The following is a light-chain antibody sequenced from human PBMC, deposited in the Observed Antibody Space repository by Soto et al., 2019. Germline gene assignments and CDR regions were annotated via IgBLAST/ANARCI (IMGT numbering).Light chain of an antibody. V-gene: IGLV2-8*01. CDR1: SSDVGSYNY. CDR2: EVS. CDR3: SSYAGDYNLYV. Sequence: QSVLTQPPSASGSPGQSVTISCTGTSSDVGSYNYVSWYQQYPGKAPKLLIYEVSKRPSGVPDRFSGSKSANTASLTVSGLQAVDEADYFCSSYAGDYNLYVFGTGTKVTV. J-gene: IGLJ1*01.